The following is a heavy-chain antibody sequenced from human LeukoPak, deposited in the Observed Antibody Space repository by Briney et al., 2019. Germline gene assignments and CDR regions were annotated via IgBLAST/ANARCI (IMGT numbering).Heavy chain of an antibody. Sequence: PGGSLRLSCAASGFVFSTYWMMWARQAPGKGLEWVANMKGDGSEIRYVDSVKGRFTISRDNAKNLLYLQMNSLRPEDTAVYYCARPAYTAAYDLWGQGTKVTVSS. V-gene: IGHV3-7*01. J-gene: IGHJ3*01. CDR1: GFVFSTYW. D-gene: IGHD3-16*01. CDR3: ARPAYTAAYDL. CDR2: MKGDGSEI.